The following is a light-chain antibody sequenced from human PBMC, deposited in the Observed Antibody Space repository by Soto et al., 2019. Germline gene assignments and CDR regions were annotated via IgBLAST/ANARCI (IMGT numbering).Light chain of an antibody. CDR2: AAS. CDR3: QQYNSSGT. CDR1: QSVRSN. V-gene: IGKV3-15*01. J-gene: IGKJ1*01. Sequence: EVVMTQSPATLSVSPGEIATLSCRSSQSVRSNLAWYQQKPGQPPRLLIYAASTRVTTIPARFSGSEFGTEFTLTISSLQSEDFAVYYCQQYNSSGTFGQGTKVDIK.